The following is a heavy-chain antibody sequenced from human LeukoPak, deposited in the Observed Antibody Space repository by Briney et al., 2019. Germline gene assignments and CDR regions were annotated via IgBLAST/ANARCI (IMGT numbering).Heavy chain of an antibody. Sequence: ASVKVSCKASGYTFTSYGINWVRQATGQGLEWMGWMNPNSGNTGYAQKFQGRVTMTRNTSISTAYMELSSLRSEDTAVYYCARAYYDYVWGSYRLYYFDYWGQGTLVTVSS. CDR1: GYTFTSYG. CDR3: ARAYYDYVWGSYRLYYFDY. J-gene: IGHJ4*02. V-gene: IGHV1-8*02. D-gene: IGHD3-16*02. CDR2: MNPNSGNT.